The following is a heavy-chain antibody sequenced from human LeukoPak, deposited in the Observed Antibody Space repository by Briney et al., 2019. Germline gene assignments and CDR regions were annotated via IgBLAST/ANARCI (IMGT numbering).Heavy chain of an antibody. D-gene: IGHD3-3*01. CDR3: ASIIRLLAFDI. Sequence: SETLSLTCAVYGGSISSSSYYWGWIRQPPGKGLEWIGSIYYSGSTYYNPSLKSRVTISVDTSKNQFSLKLSSVTAADTAVYYCASIIRLLAFDIWGQGTMVTVSS. CDR1: GGSISSSSYY. J-gene: IGHJ3*02. CDR2: IYYSGST. V-gene: IGHV4-39*07.